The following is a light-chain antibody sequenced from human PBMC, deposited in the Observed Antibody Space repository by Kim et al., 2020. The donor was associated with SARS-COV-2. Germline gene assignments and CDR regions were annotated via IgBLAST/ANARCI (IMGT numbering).Light chain of an antibody. CDR3: QQRSDWRLT. V-gene: IGKV3-11*01. Sequence: LSPGERATLSCRASQPINRYLAWFQQKPGQAPRLLIYDASNRATGIPARFSGSGSGTDFTLTISSLEPEDFALYYCQQRSDWRLTFGGGTKVDIK. CDR1: QPINRY. CDR2: DAS. J-gene: IGKJ4*01.